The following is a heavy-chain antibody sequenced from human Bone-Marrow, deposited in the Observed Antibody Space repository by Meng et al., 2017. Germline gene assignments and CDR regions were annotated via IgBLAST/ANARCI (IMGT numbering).Heavy chain of an antibody. D-gene: IGHD3-22*01. CDR3: ARDDSSGYFGY. CDR2: ISGSGDDT. J-gene: IGHJ4*02. CDR1: GFTFRTYA. Sequence: GESLKISCAASGFTFRTYAMSWVRQAPGKGLEWVSAISGSGDDTYYADSVKGRFTISRDNSKNTLYLQMNSLRAEDTAVYYCARDDSSGYFGYWGQGTLVTVSS. V-gene: IGHV3-23*01.